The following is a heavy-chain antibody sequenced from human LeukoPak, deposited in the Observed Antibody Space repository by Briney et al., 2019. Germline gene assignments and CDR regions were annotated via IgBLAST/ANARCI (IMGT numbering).Heavy chain of an antibody. V-gene: IGHV3-21*01. D-gene: IGHD1-26*01. CDR1: GFTFSSYT. CDR3: ASNADPSGKYPDY. Sequence: GGSLRLSCAASGFTFSSYTMNWVRQAPGMGLEWVSSITSSGTYIYYADSLKGRFTISRDNAKNSLYLQMNSLRAEDTALYYCASNADPSGKYPDYWGQGTLVTVSS. J-gene: IGHJ4*02. CDR2: ITSSGTYI.